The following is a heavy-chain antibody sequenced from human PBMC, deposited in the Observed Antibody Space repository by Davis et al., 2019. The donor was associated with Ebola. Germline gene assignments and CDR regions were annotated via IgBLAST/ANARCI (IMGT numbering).Heavy chain of an antibody. D-gene: IGHD5-24*01. V-gene: IGHV4-59*11. CDR2: SGST. Sequence: PSQTLSLTCTVPGVSISSHYWRGIRQPPGRGLEWIAYSGSTSYSPSLKGRATMSVDTSKNQFSLKLTSVTAADTAFYYCARDRKGDGYAGFDYWGQGALVTVSS. J-gene: IGHJ4*02. CDR3: ARDRKGDGYAGFDY. CDR1: GVSISSHY.